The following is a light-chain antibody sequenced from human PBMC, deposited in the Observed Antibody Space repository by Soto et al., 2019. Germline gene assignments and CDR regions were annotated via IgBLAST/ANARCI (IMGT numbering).Light chain of an antibody. Sequence: EIVLTQSPGTLSLSPEERATLSCRASQSGTKNNLNWYQQTPGQAPRLLIYGTSIRHIGIPDRFSGRGSETDFTLTISSLEREDFAAYYCQQSFFTIYTFGLGTKVDIK. CDR3: QQSFFTIYT. CDR1: QSGTKNN. V-gene: IGKV3-20*01. J-gene: IGKJ3*01. CDR2: GTS.